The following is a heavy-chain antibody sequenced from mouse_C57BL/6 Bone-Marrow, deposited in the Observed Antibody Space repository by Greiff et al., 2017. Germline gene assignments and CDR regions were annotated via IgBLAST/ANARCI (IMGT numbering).Heavy chain of an antibody. CDR3: ASQVVATRYAMDY. Sequence: EVNVVESGGGLVKPGGSLKLSCVASGFTFSSYAMSWVRQTPEKRLEWVATISDGGSYTYYPDNVKGRFTISRDNAKNNLYLQMSHLKSEDTAMYYCASQVVATRYAMDYWGQGTSVTVSS. CDR2: ISDGGSYT. J-gene: IGHJ4*01. D-gene: IGHD1-1*01. V-gene: IGHV5-4*03. CDR1: GFTFSSYA.